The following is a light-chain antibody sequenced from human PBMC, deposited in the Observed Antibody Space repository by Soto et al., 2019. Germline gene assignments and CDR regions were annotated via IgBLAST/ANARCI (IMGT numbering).Light chain of an antibody. CDR3: QQYNSYSPYT. V-gene: IGKV1-5*01. CDR2: DAY. CDR1: QNVNSW. Sequence: DIQMTQAPSTLSASVGDRVTSTCLASQNVNSWLAWYQQKPGKAPKLLIHDAYSLESGVPSRFSGSGSGTEFTLTISGLKPDDFETYYCQQYNSYSPYTVGQGTKLEI. J-gene: IGKJ2*01.